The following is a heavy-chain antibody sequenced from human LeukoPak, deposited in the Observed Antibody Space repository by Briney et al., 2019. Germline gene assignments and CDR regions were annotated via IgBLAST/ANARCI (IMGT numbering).Heavy chain of an antibody. CDR3: ARDPGFGVLHDAFDI. Sequence: PSETLSLTCTVSGGSISSYYWSWIRQPAGKGLEWIGRIYTSGSTNYNPSLKSRVTMSVDTSKNQFSLKLSSVTAADTAVYYCARDPGFGVLHDAFDIWGQGTMVTVSS. D-gene: IGHD3-10*01. V-gene: IGHV4-4*07. CDR2: IYTSGST. CDR1: GGSISSYY. J-gene: IGHJ3*02.